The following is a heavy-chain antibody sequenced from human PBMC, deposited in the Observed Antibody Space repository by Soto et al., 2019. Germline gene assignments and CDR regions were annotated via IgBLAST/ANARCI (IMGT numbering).Heavy chain of an antibody. CDR3: ATSWAKDRAGNDAFDI. Sequence: ASVKVSCKVSGYTLTELSMHWVRQAPGKGLEWMGGFDPEDGETIYAQKFQGGVTMTEDTSTDTAYMELSSLRSEDTAVYYCATSWAKDRAGNDAFDIWGQGTMVTVSS. CDR1: GYTLTELS. D-gene: IGHD6-13*01. V-gene: IGHV1-24*01. CDR2: FDPEDGET. J-gene: IGHJ3*02.